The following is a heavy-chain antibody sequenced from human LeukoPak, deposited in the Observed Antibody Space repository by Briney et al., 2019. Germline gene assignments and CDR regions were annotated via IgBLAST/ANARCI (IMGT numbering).Heavy chain of an antibody. V-gene: IGHV4-4*02. CDR3: ARDIVGVTRAFGY. CDR2: IYHSGST. Sequence: SETLSLTCAVSGGSISSSNWWSWVRQPPGKGLEWIGEIYHSGSTNYNPSLKSRVTMSVDTSKNQFSLKLSSVTAADTAVYYCARDIVGVTRAFGYWGQGTLATVSS. CDR1: GGSISSSNW. J-gene: IGHJ4*02. D-gene: IGHD1-26*01.